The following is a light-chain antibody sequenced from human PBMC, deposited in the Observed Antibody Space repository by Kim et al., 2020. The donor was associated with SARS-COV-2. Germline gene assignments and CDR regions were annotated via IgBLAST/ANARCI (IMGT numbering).Light chain of an antibody. Sequence: CPGERAPLSCRASQSVSSSYLAWYQHTPGQAPRLLMYGASTRATGIPDRFSGSGSGTDFTLTISRLEPEDFAVYYCQQYGSSPPTFGHGTKVDIK. J-gene: IGKJ1*01. CDR3: QQYGSSPPT. V-gene: IGKV3-20*01. CDR1: QSVSSSY. CDR2: GAS.